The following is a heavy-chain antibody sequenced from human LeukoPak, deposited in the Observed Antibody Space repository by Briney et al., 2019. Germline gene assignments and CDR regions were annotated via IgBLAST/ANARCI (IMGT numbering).Heavy chain of an antibody. Sequence: GGSLRLSCTVSGFTLSSYEMTWFRQAPGKGLEWVSSIGYGGSDTHYADSVKDRFTISRDISKNTLYLQLNSLRAEDTAVYYCARAPLLPTIQDRSYFDYWGQGTLITVSS. CDR1: GFTLSSYE. J-gene: IGHJ4*02. D-gene: IGHD3-3*01. CDR3: ARAPLLPTIQDRSYFDY. V-gene: IGHV3-66*01. CDR2: IGYGGSDT.